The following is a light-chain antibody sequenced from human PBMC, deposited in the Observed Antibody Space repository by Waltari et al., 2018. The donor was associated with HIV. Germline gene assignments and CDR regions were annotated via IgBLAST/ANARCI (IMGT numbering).Light chain of an antibody. Sequence: SSELTPDPAVSVPLRQTVRITCQGDTRRTFYPSWYQQKPGQAPVLVIYGHNNRPSGIPDRFSGYTSGTTASLIITGAQAEDEADYYCNSRDSKINISFGGGTRLTVL. CDR1: TRRTFY. J-gene: IGLJ2*01. CDR2: GHN. CDR3: NSRDSKINIS. V-gene: IGLV3-19*01.